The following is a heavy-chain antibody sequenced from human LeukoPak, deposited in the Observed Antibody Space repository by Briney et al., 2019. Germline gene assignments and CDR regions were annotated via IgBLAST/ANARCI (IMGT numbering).Heavy chain of an antibody. V-gene: IGHV4-39*07. Sequence: SETLSLTCTVSGGSISSSSYYWGWIRQPPGKGLEWIGSIYYSGSTYYNPSLKRRVTISVDTSKNQFSLKLSSVTAADTAVYYCARGYGDFDYWGQGTLLPVSS. CDR3: ARGYGDFDY. J-gene: IGHJ4*02. CDR1: GGSISSSSYY. D-gene: IGHD3-10*01. CDR2: IYYSGST.